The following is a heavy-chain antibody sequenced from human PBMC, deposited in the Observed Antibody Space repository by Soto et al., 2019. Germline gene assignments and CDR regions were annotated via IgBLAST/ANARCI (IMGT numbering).Heavy chain of an antibody. CDR2: IYWDNDK. V-gene: IGHV2-5*02. Sequence: QITLKESGPTLVKPTQTLTLTCTFSGFSLSTSGVAVGWVRQPPEKALEWLALIYWDNDKRYSPSLRSRLTSTKDNSKNQVVLTMTNMDPVDTATYYCAHRRIGSRSWSYAAFDIWGQGTMVTVSS. J-gene: IGHJ3*02. D-gene: IGHD6-13*01. CDR3: AHRRIGSRSWSYAAFDI. CDR1: GFSLSTSGVA.